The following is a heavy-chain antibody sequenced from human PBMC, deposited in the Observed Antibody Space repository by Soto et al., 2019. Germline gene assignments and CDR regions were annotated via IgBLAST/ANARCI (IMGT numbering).Heavy chain of an antibody. CDR2: IYYSGST. V-gene: IGHV4-31*03. D-gene: IGHD1-7*01. Sequence: SETLSLTSTVSGGSISSGGYYWSWIRQHPGKGLEWIGYIYYSGSTYYNPSLKSRVTISVDTSKNQFSLKLSSVTAADTAVYYCARGTGTTVHYYYGMDVWGQGTTVTVSS. CDR1: GGSISSGGYY. J-gene: IGHJ6*02. CDR3: ARGTGTTVHYYYGMDV.